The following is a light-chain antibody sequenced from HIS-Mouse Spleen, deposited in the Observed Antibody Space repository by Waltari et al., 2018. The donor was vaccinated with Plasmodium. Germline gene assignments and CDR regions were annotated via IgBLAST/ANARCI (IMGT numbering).Light chain of an antibody. V-gene: IGLV3-19*01. CDR3: KSRDSSGNHQV. CDR2: GKN. Sequence: SSELTQDPAVSVALGQTVRITCQGDSLRSYYASWYQQKPGQATVLVIYGKNNRPSGLPDRFSGSSSGNTASLTITGAQAEDEADYYCKSRDSSGNHQVFGGGTKLTVL. CDR1: SLRSYY. J-gene: IGLJ3*02.